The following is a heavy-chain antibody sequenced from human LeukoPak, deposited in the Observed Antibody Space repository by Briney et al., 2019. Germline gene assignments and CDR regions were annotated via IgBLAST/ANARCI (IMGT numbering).Heavy chain of an antibody. V-gene: IGHV1-18*01. CDR2: IRPYNGNT. D-gene: IGHD1-26*01. CDR1: GYTFTSYG. J-gene: IGHJ3*01. Sequence: ASVKVSCKASGYTFTSYGITWVRQAPGEGLEWTGCIRPYNGNTNYEQKFHGRVAMTTDTSTTTAFMELRSLRSDDTAMYFCARGIDSGSPPLGTFEVWGQGTMVTVSS. CDR3: ARGIDSGSPPLGTFEV.